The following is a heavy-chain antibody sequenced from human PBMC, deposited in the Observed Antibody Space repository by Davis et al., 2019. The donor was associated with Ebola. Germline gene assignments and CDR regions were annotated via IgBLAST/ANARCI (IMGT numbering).Heavy chain of an antibody. CDR2: INHSGRT. Sequence: MPGGSLRLSCAVYGGSFSGYYWSWIRQPPGKVLEWIGEINHSGRTNYNPSLRSRITISVDTSKNQFSLKLSSVTAADTAVYYCARGRITMVQGVIIHYYYYYGMDVWGQGTTVTVSS. CDR3: ARGRITMVQGVIIHYYYYYGMDV. D-gene: IGHD3-10*01. J-gene: IGHJ6*02. CDR1: GGSFSGYY. V-gene: IGHV4-34*01.